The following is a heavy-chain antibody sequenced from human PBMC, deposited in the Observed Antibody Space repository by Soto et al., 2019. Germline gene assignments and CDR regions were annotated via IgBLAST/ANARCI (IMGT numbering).Heavy chain of an antibody. V-gene: IGHV4-39*01. D-gene: IGHD3-10*01. J-gene: IGHJ6*03. Sequence: SETLSLTCTVSGDSISSSKYHWGWIRQPPGKGLEWIGNMYYSGSTYYNPSLKSRVTISVDTSKNQFSLKLSSVTAADTAVYYCARLVREYYYYYMDVWGKGTTVTVSS. CDR3: ARLVREYYYYYMDV. CDR1: GDSISSSKYH. CDR2: MYYSGST.